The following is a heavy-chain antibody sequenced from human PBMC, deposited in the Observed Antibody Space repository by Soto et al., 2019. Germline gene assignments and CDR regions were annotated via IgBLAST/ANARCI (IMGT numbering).Heavy chain of an antibody. CDR3: ARMISSVADL. CDR2: ISTYNGNT. Sequence: ASVKVSCKTSNYNFTNYAITWVRQAPGQGLEWVGWISTYNGNTKSAQNLQGRVTMTTDTSTATAYMDLRALRSDDTAIYYCARMISSVADLWGHGSLVTVAS. CDR1: NYNFTNYA. V-gene: IGHV1-18*01. J-gene: IGHJ4*01. D-gene: IGHD3-16*01.